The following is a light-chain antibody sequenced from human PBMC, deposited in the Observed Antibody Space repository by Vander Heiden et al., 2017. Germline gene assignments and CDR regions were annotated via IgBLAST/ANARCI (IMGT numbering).Light chain of an antibody. CDR3: CSYAGSSTFVV. V-gene: IGLV2-23*02. CDR2: EVS. Sequence: QSALPPPAPVSGSPGQSITISCTGTSSDVGSYNLVAWYQQHPGKAPKLMIYEVSKRPSGVSNRFSGSKSGNTASLTISGLQAEDEADYYCCSYAGSSTFVVFGGGTKLTVL. J-gene: IGLJ2*01. CDR1: SSDVGSYNL.